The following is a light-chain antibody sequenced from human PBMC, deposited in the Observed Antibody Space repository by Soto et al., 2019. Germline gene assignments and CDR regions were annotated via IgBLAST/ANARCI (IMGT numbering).Light chain of an antibody. CDR2: GAS. V-gene: IGKV3-20*01. Sequence: EIVLTQSPGTLSLSPGERAALSCRASQSVSSSYLAWYQQKRGQAPRLLIYGASSRATGVPDRFSGSGSGKELPLTISRLEPKVFAVYYCQQYGDLITFGQGTRLQIK. CDR1: QSVSSSY. CDR3: QQYGDLIT. J-gene: IGKJ5*01.